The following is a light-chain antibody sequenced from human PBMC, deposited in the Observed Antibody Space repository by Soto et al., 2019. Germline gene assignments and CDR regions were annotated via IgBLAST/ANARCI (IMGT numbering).Light chain of an antibody. CDR2: TVT. Sequence: QSVLTQPRSVSGSPGQAVTISCTGTSSDVGGYNYVSWYQQHPGKAPKLMISTVTKRPSGVPDRFSGSKSDNTASLTISGLQADDEADYYCCSYAGSSSYVFGTGTKVTVL. V-gene: IGLV2-11*01. CDR1: SSDVGGYNY. CDR3: CSYAGSSSYV. J-gene: IGLJ1*01.